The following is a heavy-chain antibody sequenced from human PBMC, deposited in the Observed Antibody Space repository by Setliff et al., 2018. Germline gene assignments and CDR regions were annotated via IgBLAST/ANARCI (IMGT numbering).Heavy chain of an antibody. CDR3: VRQDILTSYYMFDY. Sequence: ASVKVSCKASGYIFNNYFLHWVRQAPGQGXXXXXXXXXXXXXXXYAQXXQGRVTMTMDASITTVYMELSRLTSDDTAVYYCVRQDILTSYYMFDYWGQGTLVTV. J-gene: IGHJ4*02. D-gene: IGHD3-9*01. CDR1: GYIFNNYF. V-gene: IGHV1-2*02. CDR2: XXXXXXXX.